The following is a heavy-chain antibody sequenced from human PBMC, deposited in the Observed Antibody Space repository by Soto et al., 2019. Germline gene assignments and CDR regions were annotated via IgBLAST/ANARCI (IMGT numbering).Heavy chain of an antibody. CDR2: INQDGTEI. CDR1: GLNLSNYW. J-gene: IGHJ4*02. D-gene: IGHD1-1*01. V-gene: IGHV3-7*01. Sequence: VSLRLSCAVSGLNLSNYWMSWVRQAPGKGLEWVAHINQDGTEIEFVDSVRGRFTFSRDNAWNSLFLQMNSLRAEDTAVYYCAKIKSAGERDYWGRGTLVTVSS. CDR3: AKIKSAGERDY.